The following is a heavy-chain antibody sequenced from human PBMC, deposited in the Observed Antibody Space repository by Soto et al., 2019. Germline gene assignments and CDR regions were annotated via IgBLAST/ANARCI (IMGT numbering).Heavy chain of an antibody. CDR3: ATDPGIAAADKYYFDY. J-gene: IGHJ4*02. CDR2: FDPEDGET. Sequence: ASVKVSCKVSGYTLTELSMHWVRQAPGKGLEWMGGFDPEDGETIYAQKFQGRVTMTEDTSTDTAYMELSSLRSEDTAVYYCATDPGIAAADKYYFDYWGQGTLVTVSS. V-gene: IGHV1-24*01. CDR1: GYTLTELS. D-gene: IGHD6-13*01.